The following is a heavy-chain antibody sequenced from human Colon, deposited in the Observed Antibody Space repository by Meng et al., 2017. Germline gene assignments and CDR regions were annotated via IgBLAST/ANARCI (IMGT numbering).Heavy chain of an antibody. CDR1: GFTFSSYA. D-gene: IGHD3-22*01. V-gene: IGHV3-23*01. Sequence: GESLKISCAASGFTFSSYAMSWVRQAPGEGLEWVSAISGSGGSTYYADSVKGRFTISRDNSKNTLYLQLNSLRAEDTAVYYCAKDRDGSGSYYFYFDLWGRGTLVTVSS. J-gene: IGHJ2*01. CDR2: ISGSGGST. CDR3: AKDRDGSGSYYFYFDL.